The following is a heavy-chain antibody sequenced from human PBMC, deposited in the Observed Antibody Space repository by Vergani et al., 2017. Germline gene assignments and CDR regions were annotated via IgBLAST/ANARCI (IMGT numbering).Heavy chain of an antibody. CDR1: GFTFSDYY. Sequence: QVQLVESGGGLVKPGGSLRLSCAASGFTFSDYYMSWIRQAPGKGLEWVSYISSSGSTIYYADSVKGRFTISSDNAKNSLYLQMNSLRAEDTAVYYCASSGGYYYDSSGYYPSLRNNWGQGTLVTVSS. D-gene: IGHD3-22*01. CDR2: ISSSGSTI. CDR3: ASSGGYYYDSSGYYPSLRNN. J-gene: IGHJ4*02. V-gene: IGHV3-11*04.